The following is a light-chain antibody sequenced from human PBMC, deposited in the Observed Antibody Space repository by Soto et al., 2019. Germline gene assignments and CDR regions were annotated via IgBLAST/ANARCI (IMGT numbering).Light chain of an antibody. CDR3: SSYTSSSTPLYV. V-gene: IGLV2-14*01. J-gene: IGLJ1*01. CDR2: DVS. Sequence: QSALTQPASVSGSPGQSITISCTGTSSDVGGYNYVSWYQQHPGKAPKLMIYDVSNRPSGVSNRFSGSKSGNTASPTISGLQAEDEADYYCSSYTSSSTPLYVFGTGTKGTVL. CDR1: SSDVGGYNY.